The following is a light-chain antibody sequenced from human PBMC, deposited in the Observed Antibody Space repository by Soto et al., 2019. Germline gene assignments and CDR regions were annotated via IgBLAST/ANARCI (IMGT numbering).Light chain of an antibody. Sequence: DIVMTQSPDSLAMSLGERATINCKSSQSVLYSSNNRNHLAWYQQRPGQPPKLLIYWASTRESGVPDRFSGSWSGTDFTLTISSLQAEDVAVYYCQQYYSTPWTFGQGTKVEIK. CDR2: WAS. V-gene: IGKV4-1*01. CDR1: QSVLYSSNNRNH. CDR3: QQYYSTPWT. J-gene: IGKJ1*01.